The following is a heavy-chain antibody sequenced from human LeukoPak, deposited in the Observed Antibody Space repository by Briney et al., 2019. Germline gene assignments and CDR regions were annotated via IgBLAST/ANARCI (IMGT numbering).Heavy chain of an antibody. Sequence: ASVKVSCKASGYTFTGYYIHWVRQAHGQGPEWMGCIHPRHSSTTYAQKFQGRVTLPSDASTNTAFLELTRLTSDDTAIFYCARDLRDWNLWAQGTLVTVSS. J-gene: IGHJ4*02. CDR2: IHPRHSST. V-gene: IGHV1-2*02. CDR3: ARDLRDWNL. CDR1: GYTFTGYY. D-gene: IGHD1-7*01.